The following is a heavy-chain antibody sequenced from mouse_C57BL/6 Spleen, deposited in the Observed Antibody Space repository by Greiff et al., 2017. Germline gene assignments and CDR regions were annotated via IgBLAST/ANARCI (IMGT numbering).Heavy chain of an antibody. CDR3: ARFIYDGYYPLYAMDY. CDR2: INPNNGGT. V-gene: IGHV1-22*01. CDR1: GYTFTDYN. Sequence: EVKLQQSGPELVKPGASVKMSCKASGYTFTDYNMHWVKPSHGKSLEWIGYINPNNGGTSYNQKFKGKATLTVNKSSSTAYMELRSLTSEDSAVYYCARFIYDGYYPLYAMDYWGQGTSVTVSS. J-gene: IGHJ4*01. D-gene: IGHD2-3*01.